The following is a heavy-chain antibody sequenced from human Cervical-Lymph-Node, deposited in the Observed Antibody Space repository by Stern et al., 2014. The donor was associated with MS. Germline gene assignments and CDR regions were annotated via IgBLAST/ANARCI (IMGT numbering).Heavy chain of an antibody. CDR3: ARHGRGSNYGQIDY. CDR1: GGFISSDY. Sequence: VQLVESGPGLVKPSETLSLTCTVSGGFISSDYWSWIRQPPGKGLEWIGYIFYSGSTNYNPSLKSRVTISGDTSKNQVSLILSSVTAADTAVYYCARHGRGSNYGQIDYWGRGTLVSVSS. V-gene: IGHV4-59*08. CDR2: IFYSGST. D-gene: IGHD4-11*01. J-gene: IGHJ4*02.